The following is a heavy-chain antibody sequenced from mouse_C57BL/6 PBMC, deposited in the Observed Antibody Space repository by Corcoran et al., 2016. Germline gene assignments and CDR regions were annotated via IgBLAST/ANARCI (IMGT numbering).Heavy chain of an antibody. D-gene: IGHD2-2*01. CDR3: AREIYYGYGLFDY. Sequence: DVQLQESGPGLVKPSQSLSLTCSVTGYSITSGYYWNWISQFPGNKLEWIGYISYDGSNNYNTSLKNRISITRDTSKNQFFLTLNSVTTEDTATYYCAREIYYGYGLFDYWGQGTTLTVSS. CDR2: ISYDGSN. J-gene: IGHJ2*01. CDR1: GYSITSGYY. V-gene: IGHV3-6*01.